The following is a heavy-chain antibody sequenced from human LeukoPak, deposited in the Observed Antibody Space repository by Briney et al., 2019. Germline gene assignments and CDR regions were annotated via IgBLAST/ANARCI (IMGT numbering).Heavy chain of an antibody. CDR3: ARDLSENNWFDP. J-gene: IGHJ5*02. CDR2: ISGSGGST. Sequence: GGSLRLSCAASGFTFSSYGMSWVRQAPGKGLGWVSAISGSGGSTYYADSVKGRFTISRDNSKNTLYLQMNSLRAEDTAVYYCARDLSENNWFDPWGQGTLVTVSS. D-gene: IGHD3-16*01. CDR1: GFTFSSYG. V-gene: IGHV3-23*01.